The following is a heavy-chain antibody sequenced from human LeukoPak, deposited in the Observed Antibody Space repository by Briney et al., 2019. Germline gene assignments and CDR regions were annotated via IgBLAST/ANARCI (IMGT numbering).Heavy chain of an antibody. CDR1: GFTFSSYA. J-gene: IGHJ6*03. D-gene: IGHD3-16*01. CDR3: ARDRRTLYYYYYYYMDV. V-gene: IGHV3-23*01. CDR2: ISGSGGST. Sequence: GGSLRLSCAASGFTFSSYAMSWVRHIPGKGLEWVSAISGSGGSTYYADSVKGRFTISRDNSKNTLYLQMNSLRAEDTAVYYCARDRRTLYYYYYYYMDVWGKGTTVTVSS.